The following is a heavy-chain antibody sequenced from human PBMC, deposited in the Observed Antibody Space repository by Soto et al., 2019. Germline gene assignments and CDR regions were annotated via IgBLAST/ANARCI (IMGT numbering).Heavy chain of an antibody. D-gene: IGHD2-21*01. CDR2: ITVGGAT. CDR1: GFTFGSYP. J-gene: IGHJ4*02. Sequence: GGSLRLSCATSGFTFGSYPMNWVRQAPGKGLERVSSITVGGATFYADSVKGRFTISRDKNKNTLYLQMDGLRDEDTSIYYCAKDHCGIDNCLWGPDYWAQGTQVTVSS. V-gene: IGHV3-23*01. CDR3: AKDHCGIDNCLWGPDY.